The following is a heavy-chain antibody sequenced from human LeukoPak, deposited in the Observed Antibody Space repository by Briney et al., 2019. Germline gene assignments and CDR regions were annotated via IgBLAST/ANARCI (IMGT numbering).Heavy chain of an antibody. J-gene: IGHJ5*02. CDR3: ARRYCSSTSCLLKDWFDP. CDR1: GYSFTSYW. Sequence: GESLRISCKGSGYSFTSYWISWVRHMRGKGLEWVGRIDPSDSYTNYSPSFQGHVTSSADKSISTAYLQWSSLKASDTAMYYCARRYCSSTSCLLKDWFDPWGQGTLVTVSS. V-gene: IGHV5-10-1*01. D-gene: IGHD2-2*01. CDR2: IDPSDSYT.